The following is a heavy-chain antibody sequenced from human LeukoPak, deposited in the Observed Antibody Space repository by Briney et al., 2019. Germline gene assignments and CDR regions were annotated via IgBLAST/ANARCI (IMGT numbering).Heavy chain of an antibody. CDR1: GGSINSYY. Sequence: PSETLSLTCTVSGGSINSYYWSCIRQPPGKGLEWIGYVYYSGSTNYNPSLKSRVTISLDTSKNQFSLKLNSVTAANAAVYYCARSSYYYGADAFDIWGQGTMVTVSS. CDR3: ARSSYYYGADAFDI. J-gene: IGHJ3*02. V-gene: IGHV4-59*01. CDR2: VYYSGST. D-gene: IGHD3-10*01.